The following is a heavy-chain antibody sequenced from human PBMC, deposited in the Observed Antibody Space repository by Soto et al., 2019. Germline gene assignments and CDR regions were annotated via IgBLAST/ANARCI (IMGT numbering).Heavy chain of an antibody. CDR3: ARGKSVYDTLTGSRKKGYYYYYMDV. CDR2: ISAYNGNT. CDR1: GYTFTSYG. D-gene: IGHD3-9*01. J-gene: IGHJ6*03. Sequence: GASVKVSCKASGYTFTSYGISWVRQAPGQGLEWMGWISAYNGNTSYAQKLQGRVTMTTDTSTSTAYMELSSLRSEDTAVYYCARGKSVYDTLTGSRKKGYYYYYMDVWGKGTTVTVSS. V-gene: IGHV1-18*01.